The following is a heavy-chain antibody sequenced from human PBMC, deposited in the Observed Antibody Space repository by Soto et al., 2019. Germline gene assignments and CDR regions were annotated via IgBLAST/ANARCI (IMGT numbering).Heavy chain of an antibody. CDR3: AKDEGAAVESPGD. Sequence: GGSLRLSCAASGFVFDDFTMHWVRLVPGKGLQWVSYINWDGRIAMYADSVKGRFTISRDNTNNHLYLQMNSLRSDDTALYYCAKDEGAAVESPGDWGHGTLVTVSS. V-gene: IGHV3-43*01. CDR1: GFVFDDFT. CDR2: INWDGRIA. J-gene: IGHJ4*01. D-gene: IGHD6-13*01.